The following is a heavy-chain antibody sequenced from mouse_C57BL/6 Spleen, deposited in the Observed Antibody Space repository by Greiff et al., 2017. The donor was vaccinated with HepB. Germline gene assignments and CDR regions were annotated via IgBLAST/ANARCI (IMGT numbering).Heavy chain of an antibody. CDR1: GYTFTSYW. Sequence: QVQLQQPGAELVKPGASVKLSCKASGYTFTSYWMQWVKQRPGQGLEWIGEIDPSDSYTNYNQKFKGKATLTVDTSSSTAYMQLSSLTSEDSAVYYCAESSNYGRFAYWGQGTLVTVSA. V-gene: IGHV1-50*01. CDR3: AESSNYGRFAY. D-gene: IGHD2-5*01. CDR2: IDPSDSYT. J-gene: IGHJ3*01.